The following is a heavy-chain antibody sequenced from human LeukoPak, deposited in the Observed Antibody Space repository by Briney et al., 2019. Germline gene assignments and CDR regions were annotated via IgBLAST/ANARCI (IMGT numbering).Heavy chain of an antibody. CDR2: IWYDGSNK. D-gene: IGHD4-17*01. Sequence: GGSLRLSCGASGFTFNSEWMSWVRQAPGKGLEWVAVIWYDGSNKYYADSVKGRFTVSRDNSKNTVYLQMNSLRAEDTAVYYCARDPGDYVGNDAFDIWGQGTMVTVSS. V-gene: IGHV3-33*08. CDR3: ARDPGDYVGNDAFDI. CDR1: GFTFNSEW. J-gene: IGHJ3*02.